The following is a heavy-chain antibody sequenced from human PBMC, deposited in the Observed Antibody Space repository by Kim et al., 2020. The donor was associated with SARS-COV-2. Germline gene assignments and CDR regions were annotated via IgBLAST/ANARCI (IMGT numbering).Heavy chain of an antibody. Sequence: GGSLRLSCAASGFTFSDPYINRIRQAPGKGLEWVSYISSSGRTIYSAYSVNGRFTISRANAKNSQYLQLNSLRADDTAVYYCARATYFDFWNGGDYYY. V-gene: IGHV3-11*01. D-gene: IGHD3-3*01. J-gene: IGHJ6*03. CDR2: ISSSGRTI. CDR3: ARATYFDFWNGGDYYY. CDR1: GFTFSDPY.